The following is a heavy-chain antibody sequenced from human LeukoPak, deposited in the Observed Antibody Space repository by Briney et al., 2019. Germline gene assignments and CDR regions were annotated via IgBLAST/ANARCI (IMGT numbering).Heavy chain of an antibody. D-gene: IGHD3-22*01. CDR1: GGSFSGYY. J-gene: IGHJ3*02. CDR2: INHSGST. V-gene: IGHV4-34*01. CDR3: AREKIVVVIHGAFDI. Sequence: SETLSLTCAVYGGSFSGYYWSWIRQPPGKGLEWIGEINHSGSTNYNPSLKSRVTISVDTSKNQFSLKLSSVTAADTAVYYCAREKIVVVIHGAFDIWGQGTMVTVSS.